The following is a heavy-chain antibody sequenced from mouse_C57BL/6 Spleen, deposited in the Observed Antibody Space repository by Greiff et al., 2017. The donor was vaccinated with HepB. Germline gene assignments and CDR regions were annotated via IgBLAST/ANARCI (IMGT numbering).Heavy chain of an antibody. V-gene: IGHV1-18*01. CDR2: INPNNGGT. D-gene: IGHD3-2*02. Sequence: EVKLQQSGPELVKPGASVKIPCKASGYTFTDYNMDWVKQSHGKSLEWIGDINPNNGGTIYNQKFKGKATLTVDKSSSTAYMELRSLTSEDTAVYYCARWDSSGLWFAYWGQGTLVTVSA. CDR3: ARWDSSGLWFAY. CDR1: GYTFTDYN. J-gene: IGHJ3*01.